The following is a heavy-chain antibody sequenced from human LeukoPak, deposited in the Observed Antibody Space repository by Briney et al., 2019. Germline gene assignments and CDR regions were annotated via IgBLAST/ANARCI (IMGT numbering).Heavy chain of an antibody. J-gene: IGHJ4*02. CDR1: GFTFGDYA. CDR3: TRDGSNELWFGETFDY. D-gene: IGHD3-10*01. V-gene: IGHV3-49*04. CDR2: IRSKAYGGTT. Sequence: GGSLRLSCTASGFTFGDYAMSWVRQAPGKGLEWVGFIRSKAYGGTTEYAASVKGRFTISRDDSKSIAYLQMNSLKTEDTAVYYCTRDGSNELWFGETFDYWGQGTLVTVSS.